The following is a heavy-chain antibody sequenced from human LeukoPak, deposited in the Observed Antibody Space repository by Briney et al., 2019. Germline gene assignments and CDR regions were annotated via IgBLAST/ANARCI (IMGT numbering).Heavy chain of an antibody. CDR1: GGSISSGDYY. J-gene: IGHJ4*02. Sequence: SQTLSLTCTVSGGSISSGDYYWSWIRQPPGKGLEWIGYIYYSGSTYYNPSLKSRVTISVDTSKNQFSLKLSSVTAADTAVYYCARDLLNEGNHLDYWGQGTLVTISS. V-gene: IGHV4-30-4*01. CDR2: IYYSGST. CDR3: ARDLLNEGNHLDY. D-gene: IGHD4-23*01.